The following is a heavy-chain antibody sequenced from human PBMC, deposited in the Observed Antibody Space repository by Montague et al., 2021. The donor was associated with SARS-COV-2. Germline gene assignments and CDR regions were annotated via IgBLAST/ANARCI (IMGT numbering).Heavy chain of an antibody. V-gene: IGHV4-4*07. CDR2: IYPSGGIYDSGCT. D-gene: IGHD6-13*01. CDR3: ARASDFSSWYEDGDYFDY. CDR1: GGSFSGYF. Sequence: SETLSLTCSVSGGSFSGYFWSWIRQPAGKGLEWIGRIYPSGGIYDSGCTNYHPSLKSRVSVSIDSSRNQFSLSLNSVPAADTAGYFCARASDFSSWYEDGDYFDYWGQGILVADSA. J-gene: IGHJ4*02.